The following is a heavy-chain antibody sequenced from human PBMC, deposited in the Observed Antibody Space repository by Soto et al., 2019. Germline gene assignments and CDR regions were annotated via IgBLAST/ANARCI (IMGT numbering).Heavy chain of an antibody. Sequence: VCLTLSCAASGSTFSSYSMSWVRQAPGKGLEWVSAISGSGGSTYYADSVKGRFTISRDNSKNTLYLQMNSLRAEDTAVYCCAKSGYDFWSQTEWGQRTLVTVSS. CDR2: ISGSGGST. CDR3: AKSGYDFWSQTE. CDR1: GSTFSSYS. J-gene: IGHJ4*02. V-gene: IGHV3-23*01. D-gene: IGHD3-3*01.